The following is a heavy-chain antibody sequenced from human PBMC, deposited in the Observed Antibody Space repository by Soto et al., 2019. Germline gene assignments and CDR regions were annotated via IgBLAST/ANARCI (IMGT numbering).Heavy chain of an antibody. CDR3: ARDMTFEFCDY. J-gene: IGHJ4*02. D-gene: IGHD3-3*01. V-gene: IGHV3-48*01. CDR1: GFTFSRFS. CDR2: ISSSSSTI. Sequence: EVQLVESGGGLVQPGGSLRLSCAASGFTFSRFSMNWVRQAPGKGLELVSYISSSSSTIFYADSVKGRFTISRDNAKNSLYLQMNSLRAEDTAFYYCARDMTFEFCDYWGQGTLVTVSS.